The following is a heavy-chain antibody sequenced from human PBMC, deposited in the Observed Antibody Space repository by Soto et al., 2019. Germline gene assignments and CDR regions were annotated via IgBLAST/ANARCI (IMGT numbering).Heavy chain of an antibody. CDR3: ARAFYGFWSGYYVVMVGHGMDV. D-gene: IGHD3-3*01. CDR1: GFTLSNYS. Sequence: EVQLVESGGGLEQPGGSLRLSCAASGFTLSNYSMNWVRQAPGKGLEWVSYISTSSSTIFYADSVKGRFTISRDNSKNSLYLQMNSLRDEDTAVYYCARAFYGFWSGYYVVMVGHGMDVWGQGTTVTVSS. CDR2: ISTSSSTI. V-gene: IGHV3-48*02. J-gene: IGHJ6*02.